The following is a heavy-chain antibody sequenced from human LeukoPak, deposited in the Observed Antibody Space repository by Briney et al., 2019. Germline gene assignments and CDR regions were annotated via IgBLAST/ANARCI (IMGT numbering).Heavy chain of an antibody. D-gene: IGHD3-10*01. CDR2: IDPSDSYT. V-gene: IGHV5-10-1*01. Sequence: KPGESLKISCKGSGYSFTSYWIGWVRQMPGKGLEWMGKIDPSDSYTNYSPSFQGHVTISADKSVSTAYLQWSSLKASDTAIYYCARGQYYFGSGSSWGQGTLVTVSS. J-gene: IGHJ5*02. CDR1: GYSFTSYW. CDR3: ARGQYYFGSGSS.